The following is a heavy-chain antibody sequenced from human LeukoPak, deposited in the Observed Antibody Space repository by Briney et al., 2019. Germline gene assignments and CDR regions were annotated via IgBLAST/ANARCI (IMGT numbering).Heavy chain of an antibody. Sequence: SETLSLTCTVSGYSISSGYYWGWIRQPPGKGLEWIGSTYHSGSTYYNPSLKSRVTISVDTSKNQFSLKLSSVTAADTAVYYCARVERGYSYGPTYYYYYMDVWGKGTTVTVSS. J-gene: IGHJ6*03. V-gene: IGHV4-38-2*02. CDR1: GYSISSGYY. D-gene: IGHD5-18*01. CDR3: ARVERGYSYGPTYYYYYMDV. CDR2: TYHSGST.